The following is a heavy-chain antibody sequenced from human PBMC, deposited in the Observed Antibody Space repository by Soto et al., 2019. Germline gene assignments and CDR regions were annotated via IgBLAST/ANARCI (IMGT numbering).Heavy chain of an antibody. J-gene: IGHJ4*02. V-gene: IGHV3-30*18. CDR2: ISYDGSNK. CDR3: AKEEGYSYGLDY. CDR1: GFTFSSYG. D-gene: IGHD5-18*01. Sequence: QVQLVESGGGVVQPGRSLRLSCAASGFTFSSYGMHWVRQAPGKGLEWVAVISYDGSNKYYADSVKGRFTISRDNSKNTLYLQMNSLRAEDTAVYYCAKEEGYSYGLDYWGQGTLVTVSS.